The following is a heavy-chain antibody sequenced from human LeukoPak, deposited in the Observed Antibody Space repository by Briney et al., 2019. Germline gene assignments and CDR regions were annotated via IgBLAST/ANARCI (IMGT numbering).Heavy chain of an antibody. J-gene: IGHJ5*01. CDR1: GYTFTNYY. CDR2: INPTGGSS. D-gene: IGHD3-22*01. Sequence: GASVKVSYKASGYTFTNYYMHRVRQAPGQGLEWMGIINPTGGSSSYAQKFQGRVTMTRDTSTSTVYMELSSLRSEDTAVYYCARGPHDGSGWYEFWGQGTLVTVSS. CDR3: ARGPHDGSGWYEF. V-gene: IGHV1-46*01.